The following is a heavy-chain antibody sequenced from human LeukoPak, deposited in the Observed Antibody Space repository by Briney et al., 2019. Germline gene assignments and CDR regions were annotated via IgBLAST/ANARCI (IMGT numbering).Heavy chain of an antibody. V-gene: IGHV1-18*01. CDR1: GYTFTSCG. CDR2: ISAYNGNT. D-gene: IGHD6-19*01. CDR3: ARDLIGYSSGWSGFDAFDI. Sequence: ASVKVSCKASGYTFTSCGISWVRQAPGQGLEWMGWISAYNGNTNYAQKLQGRVSMTTDTSTSTAYMELRSLRSDDTAVYYCARDLIGYSSGWSGFDAFDIWGQGTMVTVSS. J-gene: IGHJ3*02.